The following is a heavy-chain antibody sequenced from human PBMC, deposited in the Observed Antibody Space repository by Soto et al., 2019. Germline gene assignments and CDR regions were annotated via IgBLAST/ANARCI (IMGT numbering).Heavy chain of an antibody. D-gene: IGHD5-12*01. CDR2: INHSGST. Sequence: SETLSLTCAVYGGSFSGYYWSWIRQPPGKGLEWIGEINHSGSTNYNPSLKSRVTISVDTSKNQFSLKLSSVTAADTAVYYCARGGRWLQLWWLDPWGQGTLVTVSS. CDR3: ARGGRWLQLWWLDP. J-gene: IGHJ5*02. CDR1: GGSFSGYY. V-gene: IGHV4-34*01.